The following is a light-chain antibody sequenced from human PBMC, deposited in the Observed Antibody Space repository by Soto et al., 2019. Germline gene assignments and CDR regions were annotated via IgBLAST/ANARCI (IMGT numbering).Light chain of an antibody. CDR2: GAS. CDR1: QSVSSN. CDR3: QQYNNWPFPSWT. Sequence: EIVMTQSQATLSVSPGERATLSCRASQSVSSNLAWYQQKPGQAPRLLIYGASTRATGIPARFSGSGSGTEFTHTISSLQSEDFAVYDCQQYNNWPFPSWTFGQGTKVEIK. J-gene: IGKJ1*01. V-gene: IGKV3-15*01.